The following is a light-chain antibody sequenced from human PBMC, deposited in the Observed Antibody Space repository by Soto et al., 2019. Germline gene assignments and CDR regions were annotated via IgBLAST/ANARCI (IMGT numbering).Light chain of an antibody. Sequence: DIELTQSPEYLAVSLGERATITCKSSHSLLYRINDKSYLGWSQQKPGQPPKLLISGATTRESGVPDRFSASGSGRDFTLIISSLQAEDVAVYYCHQFFATPYTFGHGTKLEIK. CDR1: HSLLYRINDKSY. V-gene: IGKV4-1*01. CDR2: GAT. CDR3: HQFFATPYT. J-gene: IGKJ2*01.